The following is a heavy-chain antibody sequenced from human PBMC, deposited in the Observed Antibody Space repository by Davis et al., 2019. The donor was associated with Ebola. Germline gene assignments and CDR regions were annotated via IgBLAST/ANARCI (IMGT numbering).Heavy chain of an antibody. V-gene: IGHV3-23*01. CDR3: AKAGRVTIFGVETNWFDP. Sequence: GESLKISCAASGFTFSSYAMSWVRQAPGKGLEWVSAISGSGGSTYYADSVKGRFTISRDNSKNTLYLQMNSLRAEDTAVYYCAKAGRVTIFGVETNWFDPWGQGTLVTVSS. D-gene: IGHD3-3*01. J-gene: IGHJ5*02. CDR1: GFTFSSYA. CDR2: ISGSGGST.